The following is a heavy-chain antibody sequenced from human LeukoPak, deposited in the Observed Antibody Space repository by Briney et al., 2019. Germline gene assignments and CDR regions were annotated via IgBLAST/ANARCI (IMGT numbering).Heavy chain of an antibody. J-gene: IGHJ4*02. D-gene: IGHD5-24*01. CDR3: AKDTGRDGYNFI. V-gene: IGHV3-9*01. Sequence: GGSLRLSCAASGFTFDDYAMHWVRQAPGKGLEWVSGISWNSGSIGYADSVKGRFTISRDNAKNSLCLQMNSLRAEDTALYYCAKDTGRDGYNFIWGQGTLVTVSS. CDR1: GFTFDDYA. CDR2: ISWNSGSI.